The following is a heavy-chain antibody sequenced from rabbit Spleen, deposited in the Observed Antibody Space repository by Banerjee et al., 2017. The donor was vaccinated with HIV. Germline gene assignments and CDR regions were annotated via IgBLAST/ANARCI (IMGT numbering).Heavy chain of an antibody. CDR3: ARETSSGWGVISYYFNL. Sequence: EQLEESGGGLVKPEGSLTLTCKASGVSLNDKDVMCWVRQAPGKGLEWIACIYTGSSGSTYYASWAKGRFTISKTSSTTVTLQMTSLTAADTATYFCARETSSGWGVISYYFNLWGQGTLVTVS. CDR2: IYTGSSGST. D-gene: IGHD4-1*01. V-gene: IGHV1S45*01. J-gene: IGHJ4*01. CDR1: GVSLNDKDV.